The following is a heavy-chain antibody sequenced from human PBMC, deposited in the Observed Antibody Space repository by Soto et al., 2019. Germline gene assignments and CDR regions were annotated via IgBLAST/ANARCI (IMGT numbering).Heavy chain of an antibody. V-gene: IGHV3-23*01. CDR3: AKALYYYDSSGYYAHFDY. J-gene: IGHJ4*02. CDR1: GFTFSSYA. CDR2: ISGSGGST. Sequence: LRLSCAASGFTFSSYAMSWVRQAPGKGLEWVSAISGSGGSTYYADSVTGRFTISRDNSKNTLYLQMNSLRAEDTAVYYCAKALYYYDSSGYYAHFDYWGQGTLVTVSS. D-gene: IGHD3-22*01.